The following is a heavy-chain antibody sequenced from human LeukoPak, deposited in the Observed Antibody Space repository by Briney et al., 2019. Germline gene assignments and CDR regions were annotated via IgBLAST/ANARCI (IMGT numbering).Heavy chain of an antibody. CDR2: ISGSGGST. V-gene: IGHV3-23*01. Sequence: GGSLRLSCTVSGFTVSSNSMSWVRQAPGKGLEWVSAISGSGGSTFYADSVKGRFTISRDNSKNTLYLQMNSLRAEDTAVYYCVKVYSAGWYPGYFDYWGQGTLVTVSS. J-gene: IGHJ4*02. CDR1: GFTVSSNS. CDR3: VKVYSAGWYPGYFDY. D-gene: IGHD6-19*01.